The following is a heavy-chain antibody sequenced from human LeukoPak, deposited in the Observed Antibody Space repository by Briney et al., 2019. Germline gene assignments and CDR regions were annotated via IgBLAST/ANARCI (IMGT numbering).Heavy chain of an antibody. CDR3: VRDLTSPDY. CDR1: GYTFTSYY. D-gene: IGHD3-3*01. CDR2: INPNSGGT. J-gene: IGHJ4*02. V-gene: IGHV1-2*02. Sequence: GASVKVSCKASGYTFTSYYMHWVRQAPGQGLEWMGWINPNSGGTNYAQNFQGRVTMTRDTSISAAYMELNRLRSDDTAIYYCVRDLTSPDYWGQGTLVTVSS.